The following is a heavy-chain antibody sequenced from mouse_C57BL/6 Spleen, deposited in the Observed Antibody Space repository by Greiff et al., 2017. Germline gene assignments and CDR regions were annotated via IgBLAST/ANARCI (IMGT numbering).Heavy chain of an antibody. CDR1: GFTFSSYA. CDR2: ISDGGSYT. CDR3: AREDGYSYWYFDV. V-gene: IGHV5-4*01. D-gene: IGHD2-3*01. J-gene: IGHJ1*03. Sequence: DVQLVESGGGLVKPGGSLKLSCAASGFTFSSYAMSWVRQTPEKRLEWVATISDGGSYTYYPDNVKGRFTISRDNAKNNLYLQMSHLKSEDTAMYYCAREDGYSYWYFDVWGTGTTVTVSS.